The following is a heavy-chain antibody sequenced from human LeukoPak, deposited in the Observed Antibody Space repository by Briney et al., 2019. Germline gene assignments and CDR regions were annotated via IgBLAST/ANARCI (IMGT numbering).Heavy chain of an antibody. Sequence: GESLKISCKGSGYSFTTYWIGWVRQKPGKGLEWMGIISPGDSDTKYSPSFQGQVTISVDKSISTAYLQWSSLKASDTAMYYCARHREGPFRDFDYWGQGTLVTVSS. CDR3: ARHREGPFRDFDY. V-gene: IGHV5-51*01. CDR2: ISPGDSDT. J-gene: IGHJ4*02. D-gene: IGHD3-3*02. CDR1: GYSFTTYW.